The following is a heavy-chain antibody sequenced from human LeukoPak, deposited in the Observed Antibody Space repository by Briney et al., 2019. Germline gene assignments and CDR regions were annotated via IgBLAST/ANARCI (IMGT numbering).Heavy chain of an antibody. CDR3: ARGGYYGSGNDFRFDP. V-gene: IGHV4-59*01. D-gene: IGHD3-10*01. J-gene: IGHJ5*02. CDR2: IHYTGSA. Sequence: SETLSLTCTVSGGSISSYYWSWIRQSPGKGLECIGYIHYTGSANYNPSLKSRVTISVETSKNQFSLKLKSVTAADTAVYYCARGGYYGSGNDFRFDPWGQGTLVTVSS. CDR1: GGSISSYY.